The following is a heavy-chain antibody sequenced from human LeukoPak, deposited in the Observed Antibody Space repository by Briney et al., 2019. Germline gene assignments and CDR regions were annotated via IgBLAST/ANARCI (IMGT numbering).Heavy chain of an antibody. CDR3: ARLGGSGSYYIGWFDP. CDR1: GGXISSSSYY. Sequence: PSETLSLTCTVSGGXISSSSYYWGWIRQPPGKGLEWIGSIYYSGSTYYNPSLKSRVTISVDTSKNQFSLKLSSVTAADTAVYYCARLGGSGSYYIGWFDPWGQGTLVTVSS. V-gene: IGHV4-39*01. CDR2: IYYSGST. D-gene: IGHD3-10*01. J-gene: IGHJ5*02.